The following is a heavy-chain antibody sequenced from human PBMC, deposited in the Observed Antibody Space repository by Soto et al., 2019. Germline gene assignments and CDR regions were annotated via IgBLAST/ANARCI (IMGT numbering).Heavy chain of an antibody. J-gene: IGHJ3*02. CDR3: ARCVSPGRSSLYLDAFDI. D-gene: IGHD2-8*01. CDR2: IKQDGRQI. V-gene: IGHV3-7*05. Sequence: EVQLVASGGGLVQPGGSLRLSCVASGFSFGSSWMTWVRQAPGKGLEWVANIKQDGRQISDLDSVRGRFTISRDNAQNSLYLQLNSLIAEDTALYDCARCVSPGRSSLYLDAFDIWGQGTMVSVSS. CDR1: GFSFGSSW.